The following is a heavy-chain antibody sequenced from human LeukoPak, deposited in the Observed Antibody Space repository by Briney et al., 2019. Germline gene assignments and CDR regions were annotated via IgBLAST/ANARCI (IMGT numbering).Heavy chain of an antibody. V-gene: IGHV3-11*01. J-gene: IGHJ6*02. CDR1: GFTFSDYH. CDR3: ARDGSRYCSSRSCYSGYYYYSMDV. Sequence: GGSLRLSCAASGFTFSDYHMSWIPHAPGKGLEWVSYISPCGNTINYAHSTKGPDTLSRDNAKDSVFLQVNSLRAEDTAVYYCARDGSRYCSSRSCYSGYYYYSMDVWGQGTTVTVSS. CDR2: ISPCGNTI. D-gene: IGHD2-2*01.